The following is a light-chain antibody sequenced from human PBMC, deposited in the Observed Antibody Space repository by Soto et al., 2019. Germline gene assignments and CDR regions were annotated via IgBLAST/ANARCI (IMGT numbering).Light chain of an antibody. CDR1: HSINNY. V-gene: IGKV1-39*01. CDR2: AAS. Sequence: IQMTQSPSSLSASVGDRVIITCRSDHSINNYLNWYQQRPGKVPKLLIYAASTLQSGVPSRFSGSGSGRVFTLTINSLQPEDFATYYCQQSYITLGTFGRGTRVEI. CDR3: QQSYITLGT. J-gene: IGKJ2*01.